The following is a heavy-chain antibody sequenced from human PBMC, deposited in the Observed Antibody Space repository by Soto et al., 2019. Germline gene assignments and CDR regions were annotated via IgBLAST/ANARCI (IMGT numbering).Heavy chain of an antibody. CDR2: MSHSGGT. J-gene: IGHJ3*02. CDR1: GGFVSSGSYY. D-gene: IGHD1-1*01. V-gene: IGHV4-34*01. Sequence: QVQLQQWGAGLLKPSETLSLTCAVYGGFVSSGSYYWSWIRQPPGKGLGWIGEMSHSGGTHFNASLKSRVTISVDTYKNQFSLKMRSVTAADTALYYCARVERGTATTVVDAFDIWGPGTMVTVSS. CDR3: ARVERGTATTVVDAFDI.